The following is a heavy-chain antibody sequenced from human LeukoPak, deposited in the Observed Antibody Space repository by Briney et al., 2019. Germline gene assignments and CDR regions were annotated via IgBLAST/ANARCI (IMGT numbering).Heavy chain of an antibody. V-gene: IGHV4-39*07. D-gene: IGHD3-22*01. Sequence: PSETLSLPCTVSGVSISSSSYYWGWIRHPPGKGLEWFGSIYYSGRTYYNPSLKSRVTMSVDTSKKQFSPRLSSVTAADTALYYCARTPIYYFDNSGYYNWGQGTLVTVSS. CDR3: ARTPIYYFDNSGYYN. CDR1: GVSISSSSYY. CDR2: IYYSGRT. J-gene: IGHJ4*02.